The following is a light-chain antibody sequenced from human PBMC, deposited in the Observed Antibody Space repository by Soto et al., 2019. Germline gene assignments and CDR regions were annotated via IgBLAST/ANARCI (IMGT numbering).Light chain of an antibody. CDR3: QQYDNLLSFT. J-gene: IGKJ3*01. V-gene: IGKV1-33*01. Sequence: DIQMTQSPSSLSASVGDRVTITCQASQDISNYLNWYQQKPGKAPKLLIYDASNLETGVPSRFSGSGSGTDFTFTISRLQPEDIATYYCQQYDNLLSFTFGPGTKVDIK. CDR2: DAS. CDR1: QDISNY.